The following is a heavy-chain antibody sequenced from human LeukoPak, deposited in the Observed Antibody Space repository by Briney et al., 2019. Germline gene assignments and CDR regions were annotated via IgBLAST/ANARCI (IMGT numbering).Heavy chain of an antibody. CDR2: MNPNSGNT. D-gene: IGHD3-22*01. CDR1: GYTFTSYD. CDR3: ARCGSNTYYYDSSGYHYYYYYGMDV. V-gene: IGHV1-8*01. Sequence: ASVKVPCKASGYTFTSYDINWVRQATGQGLEWMGWMNPNSGNTGYAQKFQGRVTMTRNTSISTAYMELSSLRSEDTAVYYCARCGSNTYYYDSSGYHYYYYYGMDVWGQGTTVTVSS. J-gene: IGHJ6*02.